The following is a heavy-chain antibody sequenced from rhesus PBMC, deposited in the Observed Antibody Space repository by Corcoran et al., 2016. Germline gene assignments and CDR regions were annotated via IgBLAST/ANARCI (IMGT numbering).Heavy chain of an antibody. CDR2: FSVRRGRT. J-gene: IGHJ5-1*01. V-gene: IGHV4-173*01. D-gene: IGHD1-1*01. Sequence: QLQLQASGPGMVTHSETLSLSCAVAGASISSNWLRWMCQPPGKGLEVIGLFSVRRGRTIYNPSLKSRVTISTDTSKNQLSLTLISVTAADTAVYYCARDRYVGNRFDVWGPGVLVTVSS. CDR3: ARDRYVGNRFDV. CDR1: GASISSNW.